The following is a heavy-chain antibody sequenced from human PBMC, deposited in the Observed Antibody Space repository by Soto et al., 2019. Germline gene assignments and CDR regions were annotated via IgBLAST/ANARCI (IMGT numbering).Heavy chain of an antibody. CDR1: GFTFSSYG. V-gene: IGHV3-30*03. Sequence: PGGSLRLSCAASGFTFSSYGMHWVRQAPGKGLEWVAVISYDGSNKYYADSVKGRFTISRDNSKNTLYLQMNSLRAEDTAVYYCAAMGSSSCHECDAFDIWGKGKMVTVSS. J-gene: IGHJ3*02. D-gene: IGHD6-13*01. CDR2: ISYDGSNK. CDR3: AAMGSSSCHECDAFDI.